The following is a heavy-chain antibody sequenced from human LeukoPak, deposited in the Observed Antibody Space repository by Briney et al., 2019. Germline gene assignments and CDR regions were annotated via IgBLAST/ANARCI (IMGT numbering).Heavy chain of an antibody. CDR3: ARGDAYRGRDAFDI. CDR1: GFTFSSYW. D-gene: IGHD5-24*01. Sequence: GGSLRLSCAASGFTFSSYWMSWVRQAPGKGLEWVANIKQDGSEKYYVDSVKGRFTISRDNAKKSLFLQMNSLRAEDTAVYYCARGDAYRGRDAFDIWGQGTMVTVSS. V-gene: IGHV3-7*04. J-gene: IGHJ3*02. CDR2: IKQDGSEK.